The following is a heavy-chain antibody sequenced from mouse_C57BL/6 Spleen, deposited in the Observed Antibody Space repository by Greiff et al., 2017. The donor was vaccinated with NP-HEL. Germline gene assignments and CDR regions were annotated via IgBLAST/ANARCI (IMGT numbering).Heavy chain of an antibody. CDR3: ARTDYGSSYYFDD. J-gene: IGHJ2*01. Sequence: QVQLQQSGPELVKPGASVKISCKASGYAFSSSWMNWVKQRPGKGLEWIGRIYPGDGDTNYNGKFKGKATLTADKSSSTAYMQLSSLTSEDSAVYFCARTDYGSSYYFDDWGQGTTLTVSS. CDR2: IYPGDGDT. CDR1: GYAFSSSW. V-gene: IGHV1-82*01. D-gene: IGHD1-1*01.